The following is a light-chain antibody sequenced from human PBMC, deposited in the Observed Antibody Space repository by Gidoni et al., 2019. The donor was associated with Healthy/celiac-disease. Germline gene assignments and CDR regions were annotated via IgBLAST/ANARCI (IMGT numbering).Light chain of an antibody. J-gene: IGKJ5*01. Sequence: NQFNQSPSSLSASVGDRVTITCQASQGISSYLTWYQQKPGKAPKLLIYAASTLQSGVPSRFSGSGSGTDFTLTISSLQPEDFATYYCQQLNSYPLPFGQGTRLEIK. CDR1: QGISSY. CDR3: QQLNSYPLP. V-gene: IGKV1-9*01. CDR2: AAS.